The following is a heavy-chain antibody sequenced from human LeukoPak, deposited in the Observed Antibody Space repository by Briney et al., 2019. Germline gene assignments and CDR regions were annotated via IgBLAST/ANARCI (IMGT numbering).Heavy chain of an antibody. CDR3: ARVYGIPYYYYMDV. CDR1: GGSISSSSYY. J-gene: IGHJ6*03. D-gene: IGHD3-9*01. CDR2: IYYSGST. Sequence: PSETLSLTCTVSGGSISSSSYYWGWIRQPPGKGLEWIGSIYYSGSTYYNPSLKSRVTISVDTSKNQFSLKLSSVTAADTAVYYCARVYGIPYYYYMDVWGKGTTVTVSS. V-gene: IGHV4-39*07.